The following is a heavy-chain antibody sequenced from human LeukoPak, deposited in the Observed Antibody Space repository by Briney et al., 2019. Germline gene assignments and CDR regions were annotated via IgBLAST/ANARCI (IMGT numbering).Heavy chain of an antibody. CDR1: GYTFTGYY. CDR2: INPNSGGT. J-gene: IGHJ6*02. D-gene: IGHD3-16*01. Sequence: GASVKVSCKASGYTFTGYYMHWVRQAPGQGLEWMGWINPNSGGTNYAQKFQGRVTMTGDTSISTAYMELSRLRSDDTAVYYCASPSELWEGGYGMDVWGQGTTVTVSS. CDR3: ASPSELWEGGYGMDV. V-gene: IGHV1-2*02.